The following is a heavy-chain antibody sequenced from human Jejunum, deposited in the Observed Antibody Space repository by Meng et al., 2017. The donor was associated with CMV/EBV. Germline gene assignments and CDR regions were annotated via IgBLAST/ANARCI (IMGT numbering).Heavy chain of an antibody. CDR3: ATKGVEKYYGQGWFDP. J-gene: IGHJ5*02. D-gene: IGHD3-10*01. CDR2: ISSSNFKL. CDR1: GFTFSDYS. Sequence: GFTFSDYSMNWVRQSPGKGLEWVSSISSSNFKLYADSVEGRFTISRDNAKNSLYLQMNSLRVEDTGVYYCATKGVEKYYGQGWFDPWGQGTQVTVSS. V-gene: IGHV3-21*06.